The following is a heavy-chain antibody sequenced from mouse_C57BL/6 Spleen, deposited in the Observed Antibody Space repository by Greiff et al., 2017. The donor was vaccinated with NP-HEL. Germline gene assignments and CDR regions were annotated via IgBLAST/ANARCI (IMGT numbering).Heavy chain of an antibody. CDR2: IYPRDGST. V-gene: IGHV1-85*01. Sequence: QVQLKESGPELVKPGASVKLSCKASGYTFTSYDINWVKQRPGQGLEWIGWIYPRDGSTKYNAKFKGKATLTVDTSSSTAYMELHSLTSVESAVYFCARNYGNYASYFDYWGQGTTLTVSS. D-gene: IGHD2-1*01. CDR3: ARNYGNYASYFDY. CDR1: GYTFTSYD. J-gene: IGHJ2*01.